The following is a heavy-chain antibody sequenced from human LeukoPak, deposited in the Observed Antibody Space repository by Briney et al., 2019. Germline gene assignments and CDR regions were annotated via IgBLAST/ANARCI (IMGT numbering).Heavy chain of an antibody. V-gene: IGHV3-7*01. CDR2: IKQDGSEK. CDR1: GFTFSNYW. D-gene: IGHD1-7*01. J-gene: IGHJ4*02. Sequence: QPGGSLSLSCAASGFTFSNYWMSWVRQAPGKGLEWVANIKQDGSEKYYVNSVKGRFTISRDNAKNSLYLQMNSLRAEDTAIYYCAREDDWNYEDYWGQGTLVTVSS. CDR3: AREDDWNYEDY.